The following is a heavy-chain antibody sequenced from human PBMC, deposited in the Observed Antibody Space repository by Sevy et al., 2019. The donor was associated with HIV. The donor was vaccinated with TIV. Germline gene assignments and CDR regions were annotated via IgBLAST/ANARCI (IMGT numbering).Heavy chain of an antibody. CDR1: GFTFSSYS. CDR3: ARVLYDSRILDAFDI. CDR2: ISSSSSTI. D-gene: IGHD3-22*01. J-gene: IGHJ3*02. Sequence: GGSLRLSCAASGFTFSSYSMNWVRQAPGKGLEWVSYISSSSSTIYYADSVKGRFTISRDNAKNSLYLQMNSLRDEDKAVYYCARVLYDSRILDAFDIWGQGTMVTVSS. V-gene: IGHV3-48*02.